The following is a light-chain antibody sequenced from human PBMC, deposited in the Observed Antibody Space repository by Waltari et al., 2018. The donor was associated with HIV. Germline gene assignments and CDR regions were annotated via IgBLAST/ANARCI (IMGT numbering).Light chain of an antibody. CDR3: QQYDNLPFT. CDR1: QDISKY. J-gene: IGKJ3*01. CDR2: DAS. Sequence: DIQMTQSPSSLSASVGDRVTITGQASQDISKYLNWYQQKPGKAPKLLIYDASNLETGVPSRFSGSGSGTDFTFTISSLQPEDIATYYCQQYDNLPFTFGPGTKVDIK. V-gene: IGKV1-33*01.